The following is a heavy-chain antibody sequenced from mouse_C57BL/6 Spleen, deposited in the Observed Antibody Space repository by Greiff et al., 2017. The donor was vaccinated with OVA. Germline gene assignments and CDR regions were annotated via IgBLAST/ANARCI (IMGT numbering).Heavy chain of an antibody. CDR2: INPNNGGT. CDR1: GYTFTDYN. J-gene: IGHJ3*01. V-gene: IGHV1-22*01. Sequence: EVQLQQSGPELVKPGASVKMSCKASGYTFTDYNMHWVKQSHGKSLEWIGYINPNNGGTSYNQKFKGKATLTVNKSSRTAYMELRSLTSEASVVYFCTRDYSSPRFAYWGQGTLVTVSA. CDR3: TRDYSSPRFAY. D-gene: IGHD1-1*01.